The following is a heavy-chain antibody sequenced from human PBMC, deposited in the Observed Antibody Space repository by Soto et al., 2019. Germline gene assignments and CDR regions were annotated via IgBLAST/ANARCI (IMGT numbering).Heavy chain of an antibody. CDR3: ARGGPVGYDFWSGQYYGGWFDP. D-gene: IGHD3-3*01. CDR2: IYYSGST. CDR1: GGSISSGDYY. J-gene: IGHJ5*02. Sequence: SSETLSLTCTVSGGSISSGDYYWSWIRQPPGKGLEWIGYIYYSGSTYYNPSLKSRVTISVDTSKNQFSLKLSSVTAADTAVYYCARGGPVGYDFWSGQYYGGWFDPWGQGTLVTVSS. V-gene: IGHV4-30-4*01.